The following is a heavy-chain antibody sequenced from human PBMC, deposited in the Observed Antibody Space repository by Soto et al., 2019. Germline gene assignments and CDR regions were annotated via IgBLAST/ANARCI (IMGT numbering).Heavy chain of an antibody. J-gene: IGHJ3*02. CDR1: GFTFSSYG. D-gene: IGHD3-10*01. Sequence: GGSLRLSCAASGFTFSSYGMHWVRQAPGKGLEWVALIWYDGSKKYYADSVKGRFTISRDDSKNTLYLQMDSLRAEGTAVYYCARGSEGNAFDIWGQGTLVTVS. V-gene: IGHV3-33*01. CDR2: IWYDGSKK. CDR3: ARGSEGNAFDI.